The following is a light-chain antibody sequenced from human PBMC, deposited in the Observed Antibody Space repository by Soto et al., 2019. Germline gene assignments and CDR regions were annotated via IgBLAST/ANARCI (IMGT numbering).Light chain of an antibody. CDR1: QSVSSS. J-gene: IGKJ1*01. Sequence: EIVMTQSPATLSVSPGERATLSCSASQSVSSSFDGYHQKPGQAPRILIYGASTRTTGSPARFSGSRSGTEFTLTIISLQSEDLAIYFWHQYNNCPPDRTFGQGTKVEIK. CDR2: GAS. CDR3: HQYNNCPPDRT. V-gene: IGKV3-15*01.